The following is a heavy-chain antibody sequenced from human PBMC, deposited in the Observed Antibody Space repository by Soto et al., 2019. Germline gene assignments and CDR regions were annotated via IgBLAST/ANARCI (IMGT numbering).Heavy chain of an antibody. CDR2: ITWNGVAM. J-gene: IGHJ6*03. Sequence: EVQLVESGGNLVQPGRSLRLSCAASGFAFRDFAFHWVRQTPGKGLEWVSGITWNGVAMGYADSVKGRFTISRDDAKNSLYLQMNRLRPEDTALYYCAKSFMTTPHLYQYMDVWGKGTSVTVS. CDR3: AKSFMTTPHLYQYMDV. V-gene: IGHV3-9*01. CDR1: GFAFRDFA. D-gene: IGHD1-1*01.